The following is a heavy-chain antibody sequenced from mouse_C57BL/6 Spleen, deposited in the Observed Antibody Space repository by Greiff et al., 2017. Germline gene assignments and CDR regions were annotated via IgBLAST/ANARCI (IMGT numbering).Heavy chain of an antibody. CDR3: ARTYYYGSSYEEYYAMDY. V-gene: IGHV14-2*01. D-gene: IGHD1-1*01. Sequence: EVKLVESGAGLVKPGASVKLSCTASGFNIKDYYMHWVKQRTEQGLAWIGRIDPEDGETKYAPKFQGKATITADTSSNTAYLQLSSLTSEDTAVYYCARTYYYGSSYEEYYAMDYWGQGTSVTVSS. CDR2: IDPEDGET. CDR1: GFNIKDYY. J-gene: IGHJ4*01.